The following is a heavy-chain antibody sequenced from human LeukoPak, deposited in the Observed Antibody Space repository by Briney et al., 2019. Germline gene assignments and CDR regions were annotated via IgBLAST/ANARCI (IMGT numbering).Heavy chain of an antibody. CDR2: IYTSGRP. V-gene: IGHV4-4*07. J-gene: IGHJ5*02. Sequence: SESLSLARSVAAGSISSYYWGWIRQPAGKGLGCIVRIYTSGRPTSNPSLKRGVPMSVDTSKNQFSLKLSSVTPADTAVYYCARDNRILEWLGDWFDPWGQGTLVTVSS. D-gene: IGHD3-3*01. CDR3: ARDNRILEWLGDWFDP. CDR1: AGSISSYY.